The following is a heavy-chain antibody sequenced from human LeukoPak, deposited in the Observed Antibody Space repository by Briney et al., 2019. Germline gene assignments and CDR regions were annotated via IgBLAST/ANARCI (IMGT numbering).Heavy chain of an antibody. V-gene: IGHV3-7*01. J-gene: IGHJ5*02. CDR2: IKQDGSEK. Sequence: GGSLRLSCAASGFSFSSYWMSWVRQAPGKGLEWVASIKQDGSEKYCVDSVKGRFTISRDNANNSLYLQMNSLRADDTAVYYCARDIGLRKAAPPGWFDPWGQGALVTVSS. D-gene: IGHD6-6*01. CDR1: GFSFSSYW. CDR3: ARDIGLRKAAPPGWFDP.